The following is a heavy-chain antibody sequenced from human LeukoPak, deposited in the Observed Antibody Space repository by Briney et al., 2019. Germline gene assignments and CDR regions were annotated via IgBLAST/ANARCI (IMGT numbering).Heavy chain of an antibody. CDR2: INPNSGGT. D-gene: IGHD2-2*01. J-gene: IGHJ5*02. CDR1: GYTFTGYY. V-gene: IGHV1-2*02. CDR3: ARDGEVLPAADNWFAP. Sequence: GASVKVSCKASGYTFTGYYMHWVRQAPGQGLEWMGWINPNSGGTNYAQKFQGRVTMTRDTSISTAYMELSRLRSDDTAVYYCARDGEVLPAADNWFAPWAREPWSPSPQ.